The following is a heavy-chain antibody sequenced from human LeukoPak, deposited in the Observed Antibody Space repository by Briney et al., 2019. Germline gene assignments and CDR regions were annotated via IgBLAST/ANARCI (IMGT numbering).Heavy chain of an antibody. CDR1: GGSISSSNYY. D-gene: IGHD6-19*01. J-gene: IGHJ5*02. V-gene: IGHV4-39*07. Sequence: SETLSLTCTVSGGSISSSNYYWGWIRQPPGKGLEWIGSIYHSGRTFYNPSLKSRVTISVDTSRNQFSMNLNSVTAADTAVYYCAKGAGPPWFDPWGQGTLVTVSS. CDR2: IYHSGRT. CDR3: AKGAGPPWFDP.